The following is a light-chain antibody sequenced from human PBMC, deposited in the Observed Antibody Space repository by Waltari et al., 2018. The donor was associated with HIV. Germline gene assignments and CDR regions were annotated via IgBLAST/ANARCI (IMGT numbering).Light chain of an antibody. V-gene: IGKV1-16*01. CDR2: GAS. J-gene: IGKJ1*01. Sequence: DIQMTQSPSTLAASVGDRVTITWRASQDIKSYLAWFQQRPGKAPKSLIYGASSLPSGVPSRFSGSGSGTQFTLTINSLQPEDFATYYCQQYKSYPWTFGQGTKVEIK. CDR3: QQYKSYPWT. CDR1: QDIKSY.